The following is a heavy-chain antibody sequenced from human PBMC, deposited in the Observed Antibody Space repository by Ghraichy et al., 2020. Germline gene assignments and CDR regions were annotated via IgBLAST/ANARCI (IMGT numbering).Heavy chain of an antibody. Sequence: SETLSLTCTVSGGSITGYHWNWIRQSSGKGLEWVARMYFTGTTNYNPSLKDRVTMSVDASKSQFSLRMTSVTAADSGVYYCARDRRHRVQDTWFDPWGQGTLVIVSS. CDR2: MYFTGTT. D-gene: IGHD1-14*01. J-gene: IGHJ5*02. V-gene: IGHV4-4*07. CDR1: GGSITGYH. CDR3: ARDRRHRVQDTWFDP.